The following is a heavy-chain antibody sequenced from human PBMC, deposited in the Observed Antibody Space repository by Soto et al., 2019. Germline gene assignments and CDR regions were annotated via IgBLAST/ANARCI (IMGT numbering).Heavy chain of an antibody. CDR1: GGSISSSSYY. D-gene: IGHD4-17*01. V-gene: IGHV4-39*01. CDR2: IYYSGST. J-gene: IGHJ4*02. Sequence: QLQLQESVPGLVKPSETLSLTCTVSGGSISSSSYYWGWIRQPPGKGLEWIGSIYYSGSTYYNPSLKSRVNISVDTSKNQFSLKLSSVTAADTAVYYCARHLTTVTRDYFDYCGQGTLVTVSS. CDR3: ARHLTTVTRDYFDY.